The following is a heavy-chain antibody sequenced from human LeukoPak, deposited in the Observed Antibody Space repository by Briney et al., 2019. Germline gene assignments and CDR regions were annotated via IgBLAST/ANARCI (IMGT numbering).Heavy chain of an antibody. V-gene: IGHV4-34*01. J-gene: IGHJ5*02. CDR3: ARGPYDFWSGYPNWFDP. Sequence: SETLSLTCAVYGGSFSGYYWSWIRQPPGKGLEWIGEINHSGSTNYNPPLKSRVTISVDTSKNQFSLKLSSVTAADTAVYYCARGPYDFWSGYPNWFDPWGQGTLVTVSS. CDR2: INHSGST. D-gene: IGHD3-3*01. CDR1: GGSFSGYY.